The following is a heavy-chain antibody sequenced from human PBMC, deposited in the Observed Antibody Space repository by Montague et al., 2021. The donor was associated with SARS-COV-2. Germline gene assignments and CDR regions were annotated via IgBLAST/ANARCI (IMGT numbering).Heavy chain of an antibody. CDR2: IYSGGST. V-gene: IGHV3-66*01. Sequence: SRRLSLPASGIPVSRNYMNWVRQAPGKGLEWVSLIYSGGSTYYADSVKGRFTISRDNSKNTLYLQMNSLRAEDTAVYYCARDLLEIGGMDVWGQGTTVTVSS. J-gene: IGHJ6*02. CDR3: ARDLLEIGGMDV. D-gene: IGHD1-1*01. CDR1: GIPVSRNY.